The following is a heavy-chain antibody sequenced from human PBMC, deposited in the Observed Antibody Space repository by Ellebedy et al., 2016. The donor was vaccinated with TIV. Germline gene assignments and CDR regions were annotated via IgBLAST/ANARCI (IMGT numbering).Heavy chain of an antibody. CDR1: GFTFSDYF. Sequence: GESLKISCAASGFTFSDYFMTWIRQAPGKGLEWVSYISQSSNYTFYADSVKGRFTISRDDSKNTVYLQMTTLRPEDTAVYYCAKVAGNFWGQGTLVTVSS. D-gene: IGHD6-19*01. CDR2: ISQSSNYT. CDR3: AKVAGNF. J-gene: IGHJ4*02. V-gene: IGHV3-11*06.